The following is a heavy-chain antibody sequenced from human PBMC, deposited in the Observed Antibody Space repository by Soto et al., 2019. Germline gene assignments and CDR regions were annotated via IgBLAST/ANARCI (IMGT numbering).Heavy chain of an antibody. CDR2: ISAYNGNT. Sequence: ASVKVSCKASGYTFTSYGISWVRQAPGQGLEWMGWISAYNGNTNYAQKLQGRVTMTTDTSTSTAYMELRSLRSDDTAMYYCAKGDSTDCSNGVCSFFYNHDMDVWGQGTTVTVSS. D-gene: IGHD2-8*01. CDR3: AKGDSTDCSNGVCSFFYNHDMDV. CDR1: GYTFTSYG. V-gene: IGHV1-18*01. J-gene: IGHJ6*02.